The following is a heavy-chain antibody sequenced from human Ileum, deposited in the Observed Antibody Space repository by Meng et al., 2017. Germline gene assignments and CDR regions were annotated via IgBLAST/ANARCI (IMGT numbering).Heavy chain of an antibody. CDR3: ARGKGRYYGSGSYLGPNAFDI. D-gene: IGHD3-10*01. CDR2: IYTSGST. CDR1: GGSISSGSYY. V-gene: IGHV4-61*02. J-gene: IGHJ3*02. Sequence: SETLSLTCTVSGGSISSGSYYWSWIRQPAGKGLEWIGRIYTSGSTNYNPSLKSRVTISVDTSKNQFSLKLSSVTAADTAVYYCARGKGRYYGSGSYLGPNAFDIWGHGTMVTVSS.